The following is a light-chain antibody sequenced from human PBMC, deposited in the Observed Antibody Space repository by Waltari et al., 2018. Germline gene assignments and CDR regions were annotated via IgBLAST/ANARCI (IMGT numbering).Light chain of an antibody. J-gene: IGKJ1*01. CDR2: DAS. V-gene: IGKV3-15*01. CDR3: QQYSNWPPWT. CDR1: QSVSNN. Sequence: EVVMTQSPVTLSVSPGERATLSCRASQSVSNNLAWYQHKPGQAPRLVMYDASTRASGLPARFSGTGSGREFTLTINSLQSEDVASYYCQQYSNWPPWTFGQGTTVEIK.